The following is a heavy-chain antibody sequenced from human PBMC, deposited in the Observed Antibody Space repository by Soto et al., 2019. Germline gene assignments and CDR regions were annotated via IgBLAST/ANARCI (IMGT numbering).Heavy chain of an antibody. J-gene: IGHJ3*02. CDR1: GDSVSSNSAA. Sequence: SQTLSLTCAISGDSVSSNSAAWNWIRQSPSRGLEWLGRTYYRSKWYNDYAVSVKSRITINPDTSKNQFSLQLNSVTPEDTAVYYCARENLEGVGSSGWWYDAFDIWGQGTMVTVSS. V-gene: IGHV6-1*01. D-gene: IGHD6-19*01. CDR3: ARENLEGVGSSGWWYDAFDI. CDR2: TYYRSKWYN.